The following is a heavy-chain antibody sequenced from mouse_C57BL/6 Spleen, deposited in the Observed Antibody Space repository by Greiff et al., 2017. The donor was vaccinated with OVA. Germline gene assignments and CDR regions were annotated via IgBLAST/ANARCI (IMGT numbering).Heavy chain of an antibody. V-gene: IGHV3-6*01. CDR3: ARGDSNSY. Sequence: VQLKESGPGLVKPSQSLSLTCSVTGYSITSGYYWNWIRQFPGNKLEWMGYISYDGSNNYNPSLKNRISITRDTSKNQFFLKLNSVTTEDTATYYCARGDSNSYWGQGTLVTVSA. J-gene: IGHJ3*01. D-gene: IGHD2-5*01. CDR2: ISYDGSN. CDR1: GYSITSGYY.